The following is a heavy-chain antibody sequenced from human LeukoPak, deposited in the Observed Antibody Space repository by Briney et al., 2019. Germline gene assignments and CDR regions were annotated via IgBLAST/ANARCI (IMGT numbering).Heavy chain of an antibody. CDR3: ARDRTPYYYDSSGWRDNDAFDI. J-gene: IGHJ3*02. V-gene: IGHV4-59*01. D-gene: IGHD3-22*01. CDR1: GGSISSYY. Sequence: SETLSLTCTVSGGSISSYYWSWIRRPPGKGLEWIGYIYYSGSTNYNPSLKSRVTISVDTSKNQFSLKLSSVTAADTAVYYCARDRTPYYYDSSGWRDNDAFDIWGQGTMVTVSS. CDR2: IYYSGST.